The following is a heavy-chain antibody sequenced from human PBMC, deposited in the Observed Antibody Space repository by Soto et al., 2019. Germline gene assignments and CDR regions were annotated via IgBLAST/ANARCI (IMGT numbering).Heavy chain of an antibody. CDR3: ARGGDSGSYFNWFDP. CDR2: INHSGST. D-gene: IGHD1-26*01. Sequence: SEPLSLTCAVYGGSFSGYYWSWIRQPPGKGLEWIGEINHSGSTNYNPSLKSRVTISVDTSKNQFSLKLSSVTAADTAVYYCARGGDSGSYFNWFDPWGQGTRVTVSS. V-gene: IGHV4-34*01. CDR1: GGSFSGYY. J-gene: IGHJ5*02.